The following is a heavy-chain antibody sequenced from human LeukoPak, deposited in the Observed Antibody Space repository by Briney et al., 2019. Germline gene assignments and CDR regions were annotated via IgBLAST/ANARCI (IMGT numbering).Heavy chain of an antibody. Sequence: GGSLRLSCAASGFIFNNYNMNWVRQAPGKGLEWVGRIKSKTDGGTTDYAAPVKGRFTISRDDSKNTLYLQMNSLKTEDTAVYYCTYQYYDYVWGSYRYQIWYFDYWGQGTLVTVSS. CDR3: TYQYYDYVWGSYRYQIWYFDY. V-gene: IGHV3-15*01. J-gene: IGHJ4*02. D-gene: IGHD3-16*02. CDR1: GFIFNNYN. CDR2: IKSKTDGGTT.